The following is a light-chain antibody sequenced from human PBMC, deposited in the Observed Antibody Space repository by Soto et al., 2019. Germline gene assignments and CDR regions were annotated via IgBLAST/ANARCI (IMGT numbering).Light chain of an antibody. CDR1: QSISSW. V-gene: IGKV1-5*03. CDR2: KAS. CDR3: QQYSGSSPWT. Sequence: DIQMTQSPSTLSASVGDRVTITCRASQSISSWLAWYQQKPGTAPKLLIYKASNLESGVPSRFSGSGSGTAFPLTISSLQPDDFATYYCQQYSGSSPWTFGQGTRVEIK. J-gene: IGKJ1*01.